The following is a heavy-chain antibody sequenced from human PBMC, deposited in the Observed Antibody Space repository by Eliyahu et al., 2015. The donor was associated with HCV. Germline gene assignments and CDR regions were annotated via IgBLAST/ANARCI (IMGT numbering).Heavy chain of an antibody. J-gene: IGHJ4*02. CDR2: IIXILGIA. CDR3: ASQQYSSSSGGVDY. D-gene: IGHD6-6*01. CDR1: GGTFSSYT. Sequence: QVQLVQSGAEVKKPGSSVKVSCKASGGTFSSYTISWVRQAPGQGLEWMGRIIXILGIANYAQKFQGRVTITADKXTSTAYMELSSMRSEDTAVYYCASQQYSSSSGGVDYWGQGTLVTVSS. V-gene: IGHV1-69*02.